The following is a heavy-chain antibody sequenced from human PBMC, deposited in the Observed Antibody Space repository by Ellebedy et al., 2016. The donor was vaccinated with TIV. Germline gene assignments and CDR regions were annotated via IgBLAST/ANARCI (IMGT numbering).Heavy chain of an antibody. V-gene: IGHV1-69*06. CDR3: AGDRAPDGRNWFFDL. D-gene: IGHD5-24*01. CDR2: TIPIFGTT. Sequence: AASVKVSCKASGGSFSSYAISWVRHAPGQGLDWMGGTIPIFGTTNYAQKFQGRVTITADRSTNTAYLELSGLRSEDTAVYYCAGDRAPDGRNWFFDLWGRGTLVTVSS. J-gene: IGHJ2*01. CDR1: GGSFSSYA.